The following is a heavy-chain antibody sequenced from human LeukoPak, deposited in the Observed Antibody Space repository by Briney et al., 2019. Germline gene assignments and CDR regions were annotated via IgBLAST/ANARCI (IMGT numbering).Heavy chain of an antibody. CDR1: GYTFTGYY. V-gene: IGHV1-2*02. D-gene: IGHD3-22*01. J-gene: IGHJ4*02. Sequence: ASVKVSCKASGYTFTGYYMHWVRQAPGQGLEWMGWINPNSGGTNYAQKFQGRVTMTRDTSISTAYMELSRLRSDDTAVYYCARSLTMIVATAGYWGQGTLVTVSS. CDR3: ARSLTMIVATAGY. CDR2: INPNSGGT.